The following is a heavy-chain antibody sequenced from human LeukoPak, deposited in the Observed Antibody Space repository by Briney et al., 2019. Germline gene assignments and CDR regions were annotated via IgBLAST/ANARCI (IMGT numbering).Heavy chain of an antibody. V-gene: IGHV1-8*01. D-gene: IGHD1-26*01. Sequence: ASVKVSCKASGYTFTSYDINWVRQATGQGLGWMGWMNPNSGNTGYAQKFQGRVTMTRNTSISTAYMELSSLRSEDTAVYYCARSLWEFDDYWSQGPLLTVPS. CDR2: MNPNSGNT. CDR3: ARSLWEFDDY. CDR1: GYTFTSYD. J-gene: IGHJ4*02.